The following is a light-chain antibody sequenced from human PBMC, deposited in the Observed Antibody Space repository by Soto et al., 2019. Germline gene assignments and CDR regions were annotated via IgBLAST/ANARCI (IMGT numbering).Light chain of an antibody. CDR2: LGS. CDR1: QSLLHSNGYNY. Sequence: DFVMTQSPLSLPVTPGEPASISCRSSQSLLHSNGYNYLDWYLQKPGQSPQLLIYLGSNRASGVPDRFSGSGSGTDFTLKISRVEAEDVGVYYCMQALQTPPTFGQGTKVDIK. J-gene: IGKJ1*01. CDR3: MQALQTPPT. V-gene: IGKV2-28*01.